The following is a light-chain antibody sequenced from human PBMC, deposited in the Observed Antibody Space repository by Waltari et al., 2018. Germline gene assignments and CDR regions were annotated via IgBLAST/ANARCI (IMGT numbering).Light chain of an antibody. Sequence: DIVMTQSPDSLAVSLGGRGTINCKSTQSFFYRSDKKNYLAWYQPKPGKPPKLLIYWATTRESGVPDRFSGSGSETDFTLTISSLQAEDVAVYYCQQYYSAPFNFGQGTKLEIK. CDR2: WAT. CDR3: QQYYSAPFN. J-gene: IGKJ2*01. V-gene: IGKV4-1*01. CDR1: QSFFYRSDKKNY.